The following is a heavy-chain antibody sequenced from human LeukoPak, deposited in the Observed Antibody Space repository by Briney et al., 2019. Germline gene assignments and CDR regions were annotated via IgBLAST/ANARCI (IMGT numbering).Heavy chain of an antibody. CDR3: AALDSIGGYYFDY. J-gene: IGHJ4*02. V-gene: IGHV3-7*01. Sequence: PGGSLRLSCTASGFTFSSYRMSWVRQAPGEGLEWVANIKKDGSEKYYVASVRGRFTISRDNAKNSLYLQMNSLRDEDTAVYYCAALDSIGGYYFDYWGQGTLVTVSS. CDR2: IKKDGSEK. D-gene: IGHD3-22*01. CDR1: GFTFSSYR.